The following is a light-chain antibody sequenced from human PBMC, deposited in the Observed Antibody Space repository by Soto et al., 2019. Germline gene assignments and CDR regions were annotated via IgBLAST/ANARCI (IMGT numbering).Light chain of an antibody. CDR3: SSYAGSNTVYV. CDR1: GSDVGDYNY. J-gene: IGLJ1*01. V-gene: IGLV2-8*01. CDR2: EVS. Sequence: QSALTQPPSASGSPGQSVTISCTGTGSDVGDYNYVSWYQQHPGKAPKLMIYEVSKRPSGVPDRFSGSKSGNTASLTVSGLQAEDEADYYCSSYAGSNTVYVFGTGTKLTVL.